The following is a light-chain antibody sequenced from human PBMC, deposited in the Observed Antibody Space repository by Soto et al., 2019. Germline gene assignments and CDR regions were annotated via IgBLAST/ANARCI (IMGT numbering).Light chain of an antibody. CDR1: QSISGW. V-gene: IGKV1-5*03. Sequence: DLQMTPSPSTLSASVGDRVTITCRASQSISGWLAWYQQKPGKAPKLLIHKASSLESGVPSRFSGSESGTEFTLTITSLQPDDFATYYCQQYNTYPWTFGQGTKVEIK. CDR2: KAS. J-gene: IGKJ1*01. CDR3: QQYNTYPWT.